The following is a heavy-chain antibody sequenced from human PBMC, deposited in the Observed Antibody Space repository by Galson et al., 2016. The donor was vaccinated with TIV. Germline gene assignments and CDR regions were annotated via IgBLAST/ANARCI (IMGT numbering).Heavy chain of an antibody. V-gene: IGHV1-69*13. CDR1: GDTFTSYP. J-gene: IGHJ6*02. CDR2: INPLLGTV. CDR3: AKDRNTALDTYYYYYGMDV. Sequence: SVKVSCKASGDTFTSYPFNWVRQAPGQGLDWMGGINPLLGTVNNAQKFQGRVTFTADESRSTAYMEVSRLTSDDTAVYYCAKDRNTALDTYYYYYGMDVWGQGTTVTVSS. D-gene: IGHD5-18*01.